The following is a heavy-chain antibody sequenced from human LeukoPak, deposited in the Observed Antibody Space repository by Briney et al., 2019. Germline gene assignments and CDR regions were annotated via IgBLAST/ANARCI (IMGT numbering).Heavy chain of an antibody. CDR3: AREGSGYDSDAFDI. J-gene: IGHJ3*02. D-gene: IGHD5-12*01. Sequence: PSETLSLTCAVSGGSISSGGYSWSWIRQPPGKGLEWIGYIYHSGSTYYKPSLKSRVTISVDRSKNQFSLKLSSVTAADTAVYYCAREGSGYDSDAFDIWGQGTMVTVSS. V-gene: IGHV4-30-2*01. CDR2: IYHSGST. CDR1: GGSISSGGYS.